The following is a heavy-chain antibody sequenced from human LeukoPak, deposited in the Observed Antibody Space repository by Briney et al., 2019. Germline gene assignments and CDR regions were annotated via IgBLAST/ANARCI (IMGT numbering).Heavy chain of an antibody. D-gene: IGHD6-13*01. CDR1: GASISSPFW. V-gene: IGHV4/OR15-8*01. Sequence: PSETLSLTCAVSGASISSPFWWSWVRQPPGKGLEWIGEIYQSGSHNYNPSLKSRATMSVDKSKNLVFLRLMSVTAADTAVYYCARVGHRKAAAGVFDQWGQGTLVTVSS. J-gene: IGHJ5*02. CDR2: IYQSGSH. CDR3: ARVGHRKAAAGVFDQ.